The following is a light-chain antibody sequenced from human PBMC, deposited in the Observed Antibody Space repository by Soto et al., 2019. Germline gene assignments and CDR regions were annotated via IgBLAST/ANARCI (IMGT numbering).Light chain of an antibody. CDR2: EVR. V-gene: IGLV2-14*01. CDR3: SAYTARITLV. Sequence: QSALTQPASVSGSAGQSITISCSGTMRDVGAYNLVSWYQQHPGTAPKLIIYEVRNRPSGISSRFSGSRSGNTASLTISGLQHEDEGDYYCSAYTARITLVFGGGTKLTVL. J-gene: IGLJ3*02. CDR1: MRDVGAYNL.